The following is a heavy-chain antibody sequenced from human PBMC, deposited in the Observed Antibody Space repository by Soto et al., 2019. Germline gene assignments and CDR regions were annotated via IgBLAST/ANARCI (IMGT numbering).Heavy chain of an antibody. J-gene: IGHJ4*02. Sequence: GGSLRLSCATSGFSFNDYAMYWVRQAPGQGLEWVAIISSDGHHQFYLDNLRGRFTVSRDNSKNTLYLQMNSLRPEDTAVYYCSRGTYYPQSSGLHADYWGPGTVVTVSS. D-gene: IGHD3-22*01. CDR1: GFSFNDYA. CDR3: SRGTYYPQSSGLHADY. CDR2: ISSDGHHQ. V-gene: IGHV3-30*03.